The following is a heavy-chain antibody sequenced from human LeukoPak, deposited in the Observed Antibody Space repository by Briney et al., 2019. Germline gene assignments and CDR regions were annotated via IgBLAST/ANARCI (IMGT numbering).Heavy chain of an antibody. J-gene: IGHJ5*02. CDR1: GGSISSGGYS. CDR2: IYHSGST. CDR3: ARGVSTGYCSGGSCYPNWFDP. D-gene: IGHD2-15*01. V-gene: IGHV4-30-2*01. Sequence: TLSLTCAVSGGSISSGGYSWRWIRQPPGKGLEWIGYIYHSGSTYYNPSLKSRVTISVDRSKNQFSLKLSSVTAADTAVYYCARGVSTGYCSGGSCYPNWFDPWGQGTLVTVSS.